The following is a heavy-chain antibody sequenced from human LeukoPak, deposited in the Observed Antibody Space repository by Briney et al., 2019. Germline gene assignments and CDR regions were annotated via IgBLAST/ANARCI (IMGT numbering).Heavy chain of an antibody. CDR2: IYTSGST. Sequence: SETLSLTCIVSGGSISSGSYYWSWIRQPAGQGLEWIGRIYTSGSTNYNPSLKSRVTISVDTSKNQFYLKLTSVTAADTAVYYCARGSYISGWYWGQGTLVTVSS. J-gene: IGHJ4*02. CDR3: ARGSYISGWY. D-gene: IGHD6-19*01. CDR1: GGSISSGSYY. V-gene: IGHV4-61*02.